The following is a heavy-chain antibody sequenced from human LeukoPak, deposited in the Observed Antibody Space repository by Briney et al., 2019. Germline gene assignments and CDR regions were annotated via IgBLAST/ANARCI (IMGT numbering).Heavy chain of an antibody. CDR1: GGSISSYY. D-gene: IGHD6-19*01. Sequence: SETLSLTCTVSGGSISSYYWSWIRQPPGKGLEWIGYIYYSGSTNYNPSLKSRVTISVDTSKNQFSLKLSSVTAADTAVYYCARESYSGGSGWYGYWGQGTLVTVSS. CDR2: IYYSGST. CDR3: ARESYSGGSGWYGY. V-gene: IGHV4-59*12. J-gene: IGHJ4*02.